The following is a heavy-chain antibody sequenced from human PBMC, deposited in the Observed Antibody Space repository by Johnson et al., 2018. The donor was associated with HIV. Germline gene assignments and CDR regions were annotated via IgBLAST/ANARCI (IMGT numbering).Heavy chain of an antibody. Sequence: VQLVESGGGLVQPGGSLRLSCAASGFTFSSYDMHWVRQATGKGLEWVSAIGTAGDTYYPGSVKGRFTIYRDNAKKSLFLLMNTLRAEDTAIYYCARDPGWGAFDIWGQGTVVTVSS. J-gene: IGHJ3*02. D-gene: IGHD3-16*01. CDR2: IGTAGDT. CDR1: GFTFSSYD. CDR3: ARDPGWGAFDI. V-gene: IGHV3-13*01.